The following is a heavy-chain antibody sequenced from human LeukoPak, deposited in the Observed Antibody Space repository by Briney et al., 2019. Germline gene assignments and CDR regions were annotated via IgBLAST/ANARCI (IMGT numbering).Heavy chain of an antibody. V-gene: IGHV3-30*02. Sequence: PGGSLRLSCAASGFTFGSYGMHWVRQAPGKGLEWVTFIRSDGSNKYYADSVKGRFTISRDNSKNTLYLQMNSLRAEDTAVYYCATGAPITYYYDTKRVALPYWGQGTLVTVSS. CDR3: ATGAPITYYYDTKRVALPY. D-gene: IGHD3-22*01. CDR2: IRSDGSNK. CDR1: GFTFGSYG. J-gene: IGHJ4*02.